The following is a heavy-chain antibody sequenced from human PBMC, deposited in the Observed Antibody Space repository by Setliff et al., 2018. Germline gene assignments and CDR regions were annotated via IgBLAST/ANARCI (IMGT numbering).Heavy chain of an antibody. Sequence: ASVKVSCKASGYTFTSYYMHWVRQAPGQGLEWMGIINPSGGSTSYAQKFQGRVTMTRDTSTSTVYMELRSLKSDDTAVYYCARASGGNSVEDGFDIWGQGTMVTVSS. D-gene: IGHD1-26*01. CDR2: INPSGGST. CDR1: GYTFTSYY. J-gene: IGHJ3*02. CDR3: ARASGGNSVEDGFDI. V-gene: IGHV1-46*01.